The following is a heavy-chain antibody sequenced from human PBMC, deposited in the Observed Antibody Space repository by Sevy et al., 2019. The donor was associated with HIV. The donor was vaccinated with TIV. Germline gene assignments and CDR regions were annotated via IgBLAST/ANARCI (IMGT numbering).Heavy chain of an antibody. Sequence: ASVKVSCKTSGYTFTGYYMHWVRQAPGQGLEWMGRINPNGDTDYAQKFQGRVTMTRATSINTAYMELSRLKSDDTAVYYCARDSYNLYYYDSGGFCAFDIWGQGTMVTVSS. V-gene: IGHV1-2*06. CDR3: ARDSYNLYYYDSGGFCAFDI. CDR2: INPNGDT. J-gene: IGHJ3*02. CDR1: GYTFTGYY. D-gene: IGHD3-22*01.